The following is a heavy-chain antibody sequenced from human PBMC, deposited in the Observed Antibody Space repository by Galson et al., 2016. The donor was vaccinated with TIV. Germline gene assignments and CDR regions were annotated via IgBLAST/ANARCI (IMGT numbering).Heavy chain of an antibody. CDR2: INADSGGT. V-gene: IGHV1-2*02. Sequence: SVKVSCKASGHIFTNYYIHWVRQAPGQGLEWMGWINADSGGTIYAQKFQGRVAMTRDTSINTAYLELSGMKSDDTAVYYCARVNWARAFDYWGQGALVTVSS. J-gene: IGHJ4*02. D-gene: IGHD7-27*01. CDR3: ARVNWARAFDY. CDR1: GHIFTNYY.